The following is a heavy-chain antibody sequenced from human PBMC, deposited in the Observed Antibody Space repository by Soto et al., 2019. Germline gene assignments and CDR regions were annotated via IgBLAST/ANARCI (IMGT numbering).Heavy chain of an antibody. D-gene: IGHD6-13*01. Sequence: AGGSLRLSCAASGFTFSSYAMSWVRQAPGKGLEWVSAISGSGGSTYYADSVKGRFTISRDNSKNTLYLQMNSLRAEDTAVYYCAKDHAAAGTRTLYYWGQGTLVTVSS. CDR3: AKDHAAAGTRTLYY. CDR1: GFTFSSYA. CDR2: ISGSGGST. V-gene: IGHV3-23*01. J-gene: IGHJ4*02.